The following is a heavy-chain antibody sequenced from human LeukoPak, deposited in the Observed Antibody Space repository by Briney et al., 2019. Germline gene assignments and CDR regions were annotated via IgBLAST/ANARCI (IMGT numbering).Heavy chain of an antibody. CDR2: IYYSGST. Sequence: PSETLSLTCTVSGGSISSYYWNWIRQPPGKGLEWIGYIYYSGSTNYNPSLKSRVTISVDTSKNQFSLKLSSVTAADTAVYYCARHGNYGDFVRWFDPWGQGTLVTVSS. J-gene: IGHJ5*02. V-gene: IGHV4-59*08. CDR1: GGSISSYY. CDR3: ARHGNYGDFVRWFDP. D-gene: IGHD4-17*01.